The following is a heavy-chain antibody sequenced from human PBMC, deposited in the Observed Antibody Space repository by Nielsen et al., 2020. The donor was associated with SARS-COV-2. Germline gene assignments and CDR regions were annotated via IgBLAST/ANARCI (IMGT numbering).Heavy chain of an antibody. V-gene: IGHV5-10-1*01. Sequence: ESLKISCKRSVYSPTTYWINWVRQISGKGLECMGKIDLSDSNTNYSPAFQGHVTISVDRSISTAYLQCSSLKAPDNAMYYCATVDSWGQGTLVTGSS. J-gene: IGHJ4*02. CDR1: VYSPTTYW. D-gene: IGHD6-19*01. CDR3: ATVDS. CDR2: IDLSDSNT.